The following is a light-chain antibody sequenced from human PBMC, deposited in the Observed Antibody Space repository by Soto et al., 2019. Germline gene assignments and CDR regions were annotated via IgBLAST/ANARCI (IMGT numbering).Light chain of an antibody. CDR2: GAS. V-gene: IGKV3-20*01. CDR1: QSVSSTY. CDR3: QQYNDWPRT. J-gene: IGKJ1*01. Sequence: EIVLTQSPGTLSLSPGERATLSCRASQSVSSTYLAWYQHKPGQAPRLLIYGASSRATGIPDRFSGSGSGTDFTLIISRLEPEDFAVYYCQQYNDWPRTFGQGTKVDI.